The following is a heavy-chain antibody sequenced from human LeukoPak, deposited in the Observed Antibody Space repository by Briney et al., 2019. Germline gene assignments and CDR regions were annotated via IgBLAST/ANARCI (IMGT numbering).Heavy chain of an antibody. CDR2: VYHGGTK. Sequence: PSETLSLTCAVSGASIISSNWWSWVRQPPGKGLEWIGEVYHGGTKNYNPSLKSRVTISVDESKNQFSLKLGSLTAADTAVYFCARVSRGDFDFWGQGTLVTVSS. CDR1: GASIISSNW. V-gene: IGHV4-4*02. D-gene: IGHD3-10*01. CDR3: ARVSRGDFDF. J-gene: IGHJ4*02.